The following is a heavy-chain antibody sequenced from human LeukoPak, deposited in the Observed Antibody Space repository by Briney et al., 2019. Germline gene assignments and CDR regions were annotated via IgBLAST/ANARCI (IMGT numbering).Heavy chain of an antibody. CDR1: GCTFSSYA. J-gene: IGHJ4*02. CDR3: ASVGGAVAVNYFDY. V-gene: IGHV1-69*13. D-gene: IGHD6-19*01. CDR2: IIPIFGTA. Sequence: SSVNVSCKASGCTFSSYAISWLRQAPGHALEWMGGIIPIFGTANYAQKFQGRVTITPDESTSTAYMELSSLRSEDTAVYYYASVGGAVAVNYFDYWGQGTLVTVSS.